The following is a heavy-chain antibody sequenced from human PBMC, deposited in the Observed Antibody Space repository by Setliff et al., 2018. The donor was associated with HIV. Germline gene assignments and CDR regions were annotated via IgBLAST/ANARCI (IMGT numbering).Heavy chain of an antibody. J-gene: IGHJ3*02. Sequence: GGSLRLSCVASGLSFSDYSMNWVRQAPGKGLEWLASISHSSSKIFYADLVRGRFYISRDNAENSLFLEMTSLRVDDTAFYPCASRGVLTPSDAFDIWGRGTMVTVSS. CDR1: GLSFSDYS. CDR2: ISHSSSKI. D-gene: IGHD2-21*02. V-gene: IGHV3-21*06. CDR3: ASRGVLTPSDAFDI.